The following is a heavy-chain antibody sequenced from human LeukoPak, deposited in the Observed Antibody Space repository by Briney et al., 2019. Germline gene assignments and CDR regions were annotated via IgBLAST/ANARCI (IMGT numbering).Heavy chain of an antibody. V-gene: IGHV3-15*01. Sequence: GGSLRLSCAASGISFSGAWMAWVRQPPGKGLEWVGRIKSKTDGGTTDYVAPVKGRFTISRDDSKNTLYLQMNSLKTEDTAVYYCARVHDWAFDYWGQGALVTVSS. D-gene: IGHD2-21*01. CDR1: GISFSGAW. CDR3: ARVHDWAFDY. J-gene: IGHJ4*02. CDR2: IKSKTDGGTT.